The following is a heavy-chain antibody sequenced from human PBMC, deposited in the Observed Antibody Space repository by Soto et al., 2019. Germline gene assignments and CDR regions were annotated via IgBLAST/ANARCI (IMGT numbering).Heavy chain of an antibody. CDR3: VSVVAIPGYPDN. CDR1: GGTFSSYA. V-gene: IGHV1-69*12. Sequence: QVQLVQSGAEVRQPASSVKVSCKTSGGTFSSYAISWVRQAPGQGLEWMGGIVPIVDTSTYAQKFQGRVTIPAXXATSTVYMELSSLRSDDTAVYYCVSVVAIPGYPDNWGQGTLVTVSS. J-gene: IGHJ4*02. D-gene: IGHD5-12*01. CDR2: IVPIVDTS.